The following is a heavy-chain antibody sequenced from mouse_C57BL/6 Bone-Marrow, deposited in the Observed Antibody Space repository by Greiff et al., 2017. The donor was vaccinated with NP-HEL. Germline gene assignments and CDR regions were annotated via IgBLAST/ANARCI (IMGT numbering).Heavy chain of an antibody. CDR2: IRSKSSNYAT. J-gene: IGHJ2*01. V-gene: IGHV10-3*01. CDR3: VRDRGGSYYFDY. CDR1: GFTFNTYA. D-gene: IGHD1-1*02. Sequence: EVQGVESGGGLVQPKGSLKLSCAASGFTFNTYAMHWVRQAPGKGLEWVARIRSKSSNYATYYADSVKDRFTISRDDSQSMLYLQLNILKTEDTAMYYCVRDRGGSYYFDYWGQGTTLTVSS.